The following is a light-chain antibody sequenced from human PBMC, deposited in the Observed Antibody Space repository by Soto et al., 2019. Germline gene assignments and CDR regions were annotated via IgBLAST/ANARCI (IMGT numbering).Light chain of an antibody. J-gene: IGKJ3*01. CDR1: QSISSY. V-gene: IGKV1-39*01. CDR2: AAS. CDR3: QQSYSIPFT. Sequence: DIQMTQSPSSLSASVGDRVAITCRASQSISSYLNWYQQKPGKAPIILIYAASTLQSGVPSRFSGSGSGTDFTLTISSLQPEDFATYYCQQSYSIPFTFGPGTKVDI.